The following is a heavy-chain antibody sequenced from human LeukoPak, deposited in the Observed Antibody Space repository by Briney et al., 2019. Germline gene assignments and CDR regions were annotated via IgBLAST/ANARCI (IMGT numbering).Heavy chain of an antibody. CDR2: INHSGST. CDR1: GGSFSGYY. J-gene: IGHJ4*02. CDR3: ATSPYCSSTSCYYDS. D-gene: IGHD2-2*01. V-gene: IGHV4-34*01. Sequence: SETLSLTCAVYGGSFSGYYWSWIRQPPGKGLEWIGEINHSGSTNYNPSLKSRVTISVDTSKNQFSLKLSSVTAADTAVYYCATSPYCSSTSCYYDSWGQGTLVTVSS.